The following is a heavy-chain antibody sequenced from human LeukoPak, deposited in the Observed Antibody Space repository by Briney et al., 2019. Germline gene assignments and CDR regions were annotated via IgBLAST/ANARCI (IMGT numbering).Heavy chain of an antibody. V-gene: IGHV7-4-1*02. CDR2: INTNTGNP. CDR3: ARDERTYYYDSSGYSFWN. CDR1: GYTFTSYG. Sequence: ASVKVSCKASGYTFTSYGISWVRQAPGQGLEWRGWINTNTGNPTYAQGFTGRFVFSLDTSVSTAYLQISSLKAEDTAVYYCARDERTYYYDSSGYSFWNWGQGTLVTVSS. J-gene: IGHJ4*02. D-gene: IGHD3-22*01.